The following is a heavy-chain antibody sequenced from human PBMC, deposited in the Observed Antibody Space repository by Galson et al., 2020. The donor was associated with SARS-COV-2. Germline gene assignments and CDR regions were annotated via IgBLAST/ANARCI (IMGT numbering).Heavy chain of an antibody. CDR1: GFTFSSYG. CDR3: ARVGGLYCSGGSCFSGCFDY. J-gene: IGHJ4*03. V-gene: IGHV3-33*01. Sequence: GGSLRPSCAASGFTFSSYGMHWVRQAPGKGLEWVAVIWYDGSNKYYADSVKGRFTIPRDNSKNTLYLQMNSLRAEDTAVYYCARVGGLYCSGGSCFSGCFDYWGHGSRVTVSS. CDR2: IWYDGSNK. D-gene: IGHD2-15*01.